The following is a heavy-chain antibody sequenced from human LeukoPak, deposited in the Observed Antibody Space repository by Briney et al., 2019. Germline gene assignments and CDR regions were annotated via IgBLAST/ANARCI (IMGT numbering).Heavy chain of an antibody. J-gene: IGHJ4*02. Sequence: GGSLRLSCAASGFTFSSYWMNWVRQAPGKGLEWVANIKQDGSEKYYVDSVKGRFTISRDNARNSLFLQMSNLRAEDTAVYYCTRGDGYWGQGTLVTVSS. D-gene: IGHD2-21*02. V-gene: IGHV3-7*01. CDR3: TRGDGY. CDR2: IKQDGSEK. CDR1: GFTFSSYW.